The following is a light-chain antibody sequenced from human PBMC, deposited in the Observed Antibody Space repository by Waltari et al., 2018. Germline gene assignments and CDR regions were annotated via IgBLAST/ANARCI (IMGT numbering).Light chain of an antibody. CDR2: EDN. J-gene: IGLJ2*01. CDR3: QSYDSSNQV. Sequence: NFMLTQPHSVSESPGKTVTISCTRSSGSIASNYVQGYQQRPGSSPTTVIYEDNQRPSWVPDRFSGSIDSSSNSSSLTISGLKTEDEADYYCQSYDSSNQVFGGGTKLTVL. V-gene: IGLV6-57*01. CDR1: SGSIASNY.